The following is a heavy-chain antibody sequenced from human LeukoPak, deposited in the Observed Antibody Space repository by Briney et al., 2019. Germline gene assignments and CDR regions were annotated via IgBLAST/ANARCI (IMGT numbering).Heavy chain of an antibody. V-gene: IGHV3-23*01. CDR1: GFTFSSYA. D-gene: IGHD5-24*01. CDR3: AKKMTITGWLYYFDY. CDR2: ISDSGDST. J-gene: IGHJ4*02. Sequence: LGGSLRLSCAVSGFTFSSYAMSWVRQAPGRGLEWVSAISDSGDSTYYADSVKGRFTVSRDNSKNTLYLQMNSLRAEDTAVYYCAKKMTITGWLYYFDYWGQGTLVTVSS.